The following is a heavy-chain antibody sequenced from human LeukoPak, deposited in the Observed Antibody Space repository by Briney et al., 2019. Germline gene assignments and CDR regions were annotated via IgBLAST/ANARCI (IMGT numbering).Heavy chain of an antibody. V-gene: IGHV5-51*01. CDR2: IYSGDSDN. D-gene: IGHD4-23*01. Sequence: GESLKISCQASGYTFTNYWIGWVRQMPGKGLEWMGIIYSGDSDNKYRPSLQGQVNMSADRYIRTLSLPGSSLNASDSAMYYCARRELTPKRFFDCWGQGTLVTVSS. J-gene: IGHJ4*02. CDR1: GYTFTNYW. CDR3: ARRELTPKRFFDC.